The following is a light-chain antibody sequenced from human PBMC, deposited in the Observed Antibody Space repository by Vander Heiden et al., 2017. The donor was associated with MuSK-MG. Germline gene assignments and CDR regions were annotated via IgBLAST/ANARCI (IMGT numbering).Light chain of an antibody. CDR3: SSDTSSSTPVV. V-gene: IGLV2-14*01. Sequence: QSALTQPASVSGSPGQSLTISCTGISRDVGGYDYVSWYQQHPGKAPKLMIFDVSNRPSGVSNRFSGSKSGNTASLTISGLQAEDEADYYCSSDTSSSTPVVFGRGTKL. CDR1: SRDVGGYDY. CDR2: DVS. J-gene: IGLJ2*01.